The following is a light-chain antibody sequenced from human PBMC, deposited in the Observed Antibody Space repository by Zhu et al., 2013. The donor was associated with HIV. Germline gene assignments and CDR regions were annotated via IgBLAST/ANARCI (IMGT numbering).Light chain of an antibody. CDR2: GAS. CDR3: QQYFSLWT. V-gene: IGKV1-5*03. J-gene: IGKJ1*01. Sequence: DIQVTQSPSTLSASVGDRVTITCRASQAISYSLAWYQQKPGKVPQLLIYGASTLEVGVPSRFSGSGFGTEFTLTISGLQPDDFATYYCQQYFSLWTFGQGTKVEIK. CDR1: QAISYS.